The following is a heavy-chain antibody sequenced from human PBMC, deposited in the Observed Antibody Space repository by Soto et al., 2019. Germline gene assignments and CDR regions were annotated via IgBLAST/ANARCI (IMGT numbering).Heavy chain of an antibody. J-gene: IGHJ4*02. D-gene: IGHD6-19*01. CDR2: INPTSGGT. Sequence: ASVKVSCKASGYTFTDYYMHWVRQAPGQGLEWMGWINPTSGGTSYAQNFQGRVTMTRDTSISTAYMELSRLSSDDTAIYYCSRASAVAGGSSNSLPNDYWGQGTLVTVSS. V-gene: IGHV1-2*02. CDR1: GYTFTDYY. CDR3: SRASAVAGGSSNSLPNDY.